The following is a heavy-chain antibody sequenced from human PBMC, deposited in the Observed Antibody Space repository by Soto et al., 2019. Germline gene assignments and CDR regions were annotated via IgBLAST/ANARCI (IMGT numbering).Heavy chain of an antibody. Sequence: SETLSLTCTVSGGSISSYYWSWIRQPPGKGLEWIGYIYYSGSTNYNPSLKSRVTISVDTSKNQFSLKLSSVTAADTAVYYCARLVWSYGTWFDPWGQGTLVTAPQ. CDR2: IYYSGST. V-gene: IGHV4-59*08. J-gene: IGHJ5*02. D-gene: IGHD5-18*01. CDR3: ARLVWSYGTWFDP. CDR1: GGSISSYY.